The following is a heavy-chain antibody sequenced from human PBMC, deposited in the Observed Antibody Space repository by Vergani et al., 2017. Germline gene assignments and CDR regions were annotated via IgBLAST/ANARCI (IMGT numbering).Heavy chain of an antibody. CDR2: VFHLGTL. D-gene: IGHD3-10*01. J-gene: IGHJ4*02. CDR1: GVSITGGNY. Sequence: QVQLQESGPGLLRPSETLSLTCRVSGVSITGGNYWGWVRQSPVSGLEWLGSVFHLGTLYYNPSPQSRVTISMDANDHFSLRLTSVTAADTAMYYCAVRPRVNLVGGEIVTKRTFDYWSQGSLVTVSS. V-gene: IGHV4-38-2*01. CDR3: AVRPRVNLVGGEIVTKRTFDY.